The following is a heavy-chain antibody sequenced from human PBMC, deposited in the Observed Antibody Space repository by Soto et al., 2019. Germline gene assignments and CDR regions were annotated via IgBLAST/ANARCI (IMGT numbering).Heavy chain of an antibody. V-gene: IGHV4-39*01. CDR3: ASTSSGWYWYSGFDY. D-gene: IGHD6-19*01. CDR1: GGSISSSSYY. Sequence: SETLSLTCTVSGGSISSSSYYWGWIRQPPGKGLEWIGSIYYSGSTYYNPSLKSRVTISVDTSKNQFSLKLSSVIAADTAVYYCASTSSGWYWYSGFDYWGQGTLVTVSS. CDR2: IYYSGST. J-gene: IGHJ4*02.